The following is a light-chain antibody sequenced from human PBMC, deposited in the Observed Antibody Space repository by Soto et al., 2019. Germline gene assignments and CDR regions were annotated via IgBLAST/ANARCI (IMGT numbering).Light chain of an antibody. Sequence: EIVLTQSPGTLSLSPGVRATLSCRASQSVSSTYLVWYQQKPGQAPRLLIYCASSRATGIPDRFSGSGSGTDFTLTISRLEPEDFAVYYCQHYGKPPYTFGQGPKLEIK. CDR2: CAS. V-gene: IGKV3-20*01. CDR1: QSVSSTY. CDR3: QHYGKPPYT. J-gene: IGKJ2*01.